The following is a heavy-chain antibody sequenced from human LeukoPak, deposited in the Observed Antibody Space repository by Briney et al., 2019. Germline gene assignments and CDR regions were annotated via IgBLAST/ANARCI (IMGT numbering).Heavy chain of an antibody. V-gene: IGHV3-48*03. Sequence: GGSLRLSCRASGLTFSSYEMNWVRQAPGKGLEWVSYISGSGSSTFYADSVKGRFTISRDKSKNTLYLQMDSLRADDTAVYYCARLTSSIAVAIDYWGQGTLVAVSS. CDR1: GLTFSSYE. CDR2: ISGSGSST. CDR3: ARLTSSIAVAIDY. J-gene: IGHJ4*02. D-gene: IGHD6-19*01.